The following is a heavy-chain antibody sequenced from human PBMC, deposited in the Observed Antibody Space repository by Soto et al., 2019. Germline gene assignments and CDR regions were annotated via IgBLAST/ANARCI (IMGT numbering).Heavy chain of an antibody. CDR3: ARLDRSTSKIGV. Sequence: WTWIRQSPGKGLEWIGYSHHNATADCNPSLKSRVSISVDTSQNSFSLKLTSATTADTDVYYCARLDRSTSKIGVWGQGTTVTVSS. J-gene: IGHJ6*02. V-gene: IGHV4-59*01. D-gene: IGHD3-22*01. CDR2: SHHNATA.